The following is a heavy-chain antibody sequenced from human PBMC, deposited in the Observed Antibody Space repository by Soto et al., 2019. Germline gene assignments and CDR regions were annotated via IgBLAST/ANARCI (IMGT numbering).Heavy chain of an antibody. J-gene: IGHJ4*02. V-gene: IGHV3-23*01. Sequence: EVQLLESGGGLVQPGGSLRLSCAASGVTFSTYAMSWVGQAPGKGLEWVSAISRSGGSTYYADSVKGRFTVSRDNPENMLYLQMNSLRAEDTAVYFCAKGSASTYYFDSWGQGTLVTVSS. D-gene: IGHD6-19*01. CDR1: GVTFSTYA. CDR3: AKGSASTYYFDS. CDR2: ISRSGGST.